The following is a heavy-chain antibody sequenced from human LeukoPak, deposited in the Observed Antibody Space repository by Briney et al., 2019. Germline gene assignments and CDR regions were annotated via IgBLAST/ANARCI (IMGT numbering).Heavy chain of an antibody. D-gene: IGHD3-10*01. Sequence: GSLRLSCAASGFTFSSYGMHWVRQPPGKGLEWIGEINHSGSTNYNPSLKSRVTISVDTSKNQFSLKLSSVTAADTAVYYCARAHYYGSGSYYNRLSMDFDNWGQGTLVTVSS. V-gene: IGHV4-34*01. CDR1: GFTFSSYG. J-gene: IGHJ4*02. CDR3: ARAHYYGSGSYYNRLSMDFDN. CDR2: INHSGST.